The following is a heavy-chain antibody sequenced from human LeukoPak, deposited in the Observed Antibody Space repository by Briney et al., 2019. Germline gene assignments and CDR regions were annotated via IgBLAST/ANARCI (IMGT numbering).Heavy chain of an antibody. J-gene: IGHJ1*01. CDR1: GFTFSSYC. CDR2: ICYEGSSK. Sequence: GQSRTPSCAPSGFTFSSYCMHWVRPAPSNGLEWVAFICYEGSSKYYADSVKGRFTISRDNSKNTLYLQMNSLRAEDTAVYYCARDRATTGPPDYFQHWGQGTLVTVSS. D-gene: IGHD1-26*01. CDR3: ARDRATTGPPDYFQH. V-gene: IGHV3-33*01.